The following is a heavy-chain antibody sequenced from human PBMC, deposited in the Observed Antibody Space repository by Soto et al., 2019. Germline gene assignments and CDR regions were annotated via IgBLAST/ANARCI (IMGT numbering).Heavy chain of an antibody. J-gene: IGHJ4*02. CDR1: GGSISSFY. CDR3: ARALSSAAGLYFDY. Sequence: QVQLQESGPGLVKPSETLSLTCTVSGGSISSFYWSWIRQPAGKGMEWIGRIHSTENTNYNPSLKSRITMSIDTSHNQCSLKLGSLTAADTAVYYCARALSSAAGLYFDYWGQGTRVTVSS. V-gene: IGHV4-4*07. CDR2: IHSTENT. D-gene: IGHD6-13*01.